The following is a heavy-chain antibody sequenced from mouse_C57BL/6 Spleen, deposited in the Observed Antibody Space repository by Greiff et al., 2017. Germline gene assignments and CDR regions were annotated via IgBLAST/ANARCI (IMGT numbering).Heavy chain of an antibody. CDR2: ISDGGSYT. V-gene: IGHV5-4*01. Sequence: EVKLMESGGGLVKPGGSLKLSCAASGFTFSSYAMSWVRQTPEKRLEWVATISDGGSYTYYPDNVKGRFTISRDNAKNNLYLQMSHLKSEYTAMYYGARDIEDYAMDYWGQGTSVTVSS. J-gene: IGHJ4*01. CDR1: GFTFSSYA. CDR3: ARDIEDYAMDY.